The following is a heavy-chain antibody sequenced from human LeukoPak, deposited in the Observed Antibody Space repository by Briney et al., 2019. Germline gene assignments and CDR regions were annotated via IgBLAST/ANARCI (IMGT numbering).Heavy chain of an antibody. Sequence: PSETLSLTCTVSGGSISSYYWSWIRQPPGKGLEWIGYICYSGSTNYNPSLKSRVTISVDTSKNQFSLKLSSVTAADTAVYYCATSYGSGSYSSWGQGTLVTVSS. CDR2: ICYSGST. D-gene: IGHD3-10*01. J-gene: IGHJ4*02. V-gene: IGHV4-59*08. CDR3: ATSYGSGSYSS. CDR1: GGSISSYY.